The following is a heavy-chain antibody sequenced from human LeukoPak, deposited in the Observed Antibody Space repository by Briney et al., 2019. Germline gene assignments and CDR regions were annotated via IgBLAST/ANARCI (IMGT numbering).Heavy chain of an antibody. D-gene: IGHD1-1*01. CDR3: ARDLSGSTTGTTMYYYYGMDV. CDR2: NNPNSGGT. Sequence: GASVKVSCKASGYTFTGYYMHWVRQAPGQGLEWMGWNNPNSGGTNYAQKFQGRVTMTRDTSISTAYMELSRLRSDDTAVYYCARDLSGSTTGTTMYYYYGMDVWGQGTTVTVSS. J-gene: IGHJ6*02. CDR1: GYTFTGYY. V-gene: IGHV1-2*02.